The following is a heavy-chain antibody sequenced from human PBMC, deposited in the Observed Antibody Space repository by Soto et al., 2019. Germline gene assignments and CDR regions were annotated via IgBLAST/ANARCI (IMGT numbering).Heavy chain of an antibody. CDR3: ARTVSYYYGMDV. CDR2: INAGNGNT. D-gene: IGHD3-22*01. Sequence: QVQLVQSGAEVKKPGASVKDSCKASGYTFTSYAMHWVRQAPGQRLEWMGWINAGNGNTKYSQKFQGRVTITRHTSASTAYMELSSLRSDDTAVYYCARTVSYYYGMDVWGQGTTVTVSS. CDR1: GYTFTSYA. J-gene: IGHJ6*02. V-gene: IGHV1-3*01.